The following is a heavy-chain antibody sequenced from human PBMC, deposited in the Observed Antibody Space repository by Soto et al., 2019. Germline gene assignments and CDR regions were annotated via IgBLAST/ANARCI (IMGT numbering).Heavy chain of an antibody. CDR2: ISYDGSNK. Sequence: PGGSLGLSCAASGFTFSSYVMHWVRQAPGKGLEWVAVISYDGSNKYYADSVKGRFTISRDNSKNTLFLQMNSLRAEDTAVYYCAKDRYGDYGGIDYSGQGTMVPVSS. D-gene: IGHD4-17*01. J-gene: IGHJ4*02. CDR3: AKDRYGDYGGIDY. V-gene: IGHV3-30*18. CDR1: GFTFSSYV.